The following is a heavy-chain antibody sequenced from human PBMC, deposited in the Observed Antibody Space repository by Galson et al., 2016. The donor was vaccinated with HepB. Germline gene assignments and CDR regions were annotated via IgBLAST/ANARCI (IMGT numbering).Heavy chain of an antibody. D-gene: IGHD3-3*01. CDR2: ISSSSAYV. V-gene: IGHV3-21*01. J-gene: IGHJ3*02. Sequence: SLRLSCAAPGFSISTYTMNWVRQAPGKGLEWISYISSSSAYVDYADSVKGRFTISRENAKNSLYLQMNSRRAEDTAVYYCARDRSRFSSGYYTGARDVFAIWGQGTVVTVSS. CDR3: ARDRSRFSSGYYTGARDVFAI. CDR1: GFSISTYT.